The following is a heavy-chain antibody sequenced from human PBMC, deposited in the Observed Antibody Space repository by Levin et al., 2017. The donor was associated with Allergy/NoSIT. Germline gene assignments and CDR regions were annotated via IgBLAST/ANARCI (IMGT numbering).Heavy chain of an antibody. CDR3: AKRSGVLVGALDY. D-gene: IGHD1-26*01. CDR2: ISGSGGST. Sequence: GESLKISCAASGFTFSSYAMSWVRQAPGKGLEWVSAISGSGGSTYYADSVKGRFTISRDNSKNTLYLQMNSLRAEDTAVYYCAKRSGVLVGALDYWGQGTLVTVSS. V-gene: IGHV3-23*01. J-gene: IGHJ4*02. CDR1: GFTFSSYA.